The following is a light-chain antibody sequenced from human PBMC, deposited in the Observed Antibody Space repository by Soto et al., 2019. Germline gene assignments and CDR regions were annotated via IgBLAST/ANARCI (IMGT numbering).Light chain of an antibody. CDR3: PQSYCTPLT. Sequence: DIQMTQSPSSLSASVGDRVTITCRASQSISSYLNWYQQKPGKDPKLLIYAASSLQSGVRSRFSGCGFVKDFTLNISSLQPEDFATYYCPQSYCTPLTFGQGSKVEIK. CDR1: QSISSY. CDR2: AAS. V-gene: IGKV1-39*01. J-gene: IGKJ1*01.